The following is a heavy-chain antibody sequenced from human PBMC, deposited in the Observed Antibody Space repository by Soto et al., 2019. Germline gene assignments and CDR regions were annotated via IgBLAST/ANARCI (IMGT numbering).Heavy chain of an antibody. D-gene: IGHD5-12*01. V-gene: IGHV1-2*02. CDR2: INPNSGGT. CDR3: ARVGPMVATDAFDI. J-gene: IGHJ3*02. CDR1: GYTFTGYY. Sequence: GASVKVSCKASGYTFTGYYMHWVRQAPGQGLEWMGWINPNSGGTNYAQKFQGRVTMTRDTSISTAYMELSRLRSDDTAVYYCARVGPMVATDAFDIWGQGTMVTISS.